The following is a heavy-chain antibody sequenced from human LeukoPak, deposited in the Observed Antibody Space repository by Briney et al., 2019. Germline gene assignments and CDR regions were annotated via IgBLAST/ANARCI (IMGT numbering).Heavy chain of an antibody. CDR2: IYTSGTT. D-gene: IGHD3-10*01. V-gene: IGHV4-4*07. CDR3: ARGSSYGSGSYYIGAFDI. J-gene: IGHJ3*02. CDR1: GGSFSTYY. Sequence: SETLSLTCTVSGGSFSTYYWSWIRQPAGKGLEWIGHIYTSGTTNYNPSLKSRVTMSIDTSKNQFSLKLSSVTAADTAVYYCARGSSYGSGSYYIGAFDIWGQGTMVTVSS.